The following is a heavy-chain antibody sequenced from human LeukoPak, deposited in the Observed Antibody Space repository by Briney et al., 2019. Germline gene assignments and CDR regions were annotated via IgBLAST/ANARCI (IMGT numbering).Heavy chain of an antibody. CDR1: GFTVSSNY. V-gene: IGHV3-66*01. Sequence: PGGSLRLSCAASGFTVSSNYMSWVRQAPGKGLEWVSVIYSGGSTYYADSVKGRFTISRDNSKNTLYLQMNSLRAEDTAVYYCARDLYYSSADYWGQGTLVTVSS. D-gene: IGHD3-10*01. CDR2: IYSGGST. J-gene: IGHJ4*02. CDR3: ARDLYYSSADY.